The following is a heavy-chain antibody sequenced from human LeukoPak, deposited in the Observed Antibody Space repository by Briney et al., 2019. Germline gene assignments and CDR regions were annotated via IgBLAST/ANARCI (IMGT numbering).Heavy chain of an antibody. J-gene: IGHJ6*03. V-gene: IGHV1-8*01. CDR2: MNPNSGNT. D-gene: IGHD5-12*01. Sequence: VASVKVSCKASGYTFTSYDINWVRQATGQGLEWMGWMNPNSGNTGYAQKFQGRVTMTRNTSISTAYMELSSLRSEDTAVYYCARGPLGATTYYYYYYMDVWGKGTTATISS. CDR1: GYTFTSYD. CDR3: ARGPLGATTYYYYYYMDV.